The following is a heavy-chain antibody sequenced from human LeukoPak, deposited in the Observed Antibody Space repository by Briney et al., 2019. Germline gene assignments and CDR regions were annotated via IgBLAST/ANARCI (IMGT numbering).Heavy chain of an antibody. D-gene: IGHD3-3*01. CDR3: ARVGESYDFWSGYYTDAFDI. CDR1: GYTFTSYG. Sequence: ASVNVSCKASGYTFTSYGISWVRQAPGQGLEWMGWISAYNGNTNYAQKLQGRVTMTTDTSTSTAYMELRSLRSDDTAVYYCARVGESYDFWSGYYTDAFDIWGQGTMVTVSS. J-gene: IGHJ3*02. CDR2: ISAYNGNT. V-gene: IGHV1-18*01.